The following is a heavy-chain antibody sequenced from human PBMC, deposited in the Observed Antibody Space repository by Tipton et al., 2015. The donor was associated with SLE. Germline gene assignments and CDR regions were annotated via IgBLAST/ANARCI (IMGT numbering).Heavy chain of an antibody. V-gene: IGHV4-59*12. D-gene: IGHD2-8*02. CDR1: GGSFSGYY. J-gene: IGHJ4*02. Sequence: TLSLTCAVYGGSFSGYYWSWIRQPPGKGLEWIGYVYHSGSTEYNPSLKSRVIISVDTSKNQFSLKMSSVTAADTAVYYCARGYCSGDVCFGRGYFDYWGQGTQVTVSS. CDR2: VYHSGST. CDR3: ARGYCSGDVCFGRGYFDY.